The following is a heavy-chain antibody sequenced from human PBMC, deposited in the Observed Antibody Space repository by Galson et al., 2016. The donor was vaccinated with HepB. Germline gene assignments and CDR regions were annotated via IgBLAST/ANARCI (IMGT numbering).Heavy chain of an antibody. V-gene: IGHV3-23*01. Sequence: SLRLSCAASGFSFSSYAMSWVRQAPGKGLEWVSGITSGGTTYYADSVKGRFTISRDNSKNILYLQMKSLRDEDTAVYYCAKRPYSYGWHDGMDVWGQGTTVTVPS. CDR1: GFSFSSYA. CDR3: AKRPYSYGWHDGMDV. D-gene: IGHD5-18*01. J-gene: IGHJ6*02. CDR2: ITSGGTT.